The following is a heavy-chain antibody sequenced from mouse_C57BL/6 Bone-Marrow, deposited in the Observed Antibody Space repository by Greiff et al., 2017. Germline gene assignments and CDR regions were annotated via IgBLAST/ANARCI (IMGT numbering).Heavy chain of an antibody. D-gene: IGHD1-1*02. V-gene: IGHV1-59*01. CDR1: GYTFTSYW. CDR3: ARNTMAY. CDR2: IDPSDSYT. J-gene: IGHJ3*01. Sequence: VQLQQPGAELVRPGTSVKLSCKASGYTFTSYWMHWVKQRPGQGLEWIGVIDPSDSYTNYNQKFKGKATLTVDTSSSTAYMQLSSLTSEDSAVYYCARNTMAYWGQGTLVTVSA.